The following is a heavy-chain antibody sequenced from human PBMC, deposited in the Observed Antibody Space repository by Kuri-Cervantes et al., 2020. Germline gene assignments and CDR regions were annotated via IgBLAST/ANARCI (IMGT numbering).Heavy chain of an antibody. J-gene: IGHJ4*02. CDR2: ISHDGNNQ. V-gene: IGHV3-30*03. CDR3: ASWAGVVSNWYGPFDF. D-gene: IGHD6-13*01. Sequence: GESLKISCAASGFTFSSYGMHWVRQAPGKGLEWVAVISHDGNNQYYSDSVKGRFTISRDNSKNTLFLQMNNLRAEDTGLYYCASWAGVVSNWYGPFDFWGQGTLVTVSS. CDR1: GFTFSSYG.